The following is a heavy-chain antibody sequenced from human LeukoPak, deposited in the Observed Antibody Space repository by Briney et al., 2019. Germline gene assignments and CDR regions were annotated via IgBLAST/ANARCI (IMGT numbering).Heavy chain of an antibody. CDR2: IYTSGST. D-gene: IGHD3-3*01. Sequence: SETLSLTCTVSGGSISSYYWSWIRQPAGKGLEWIGRIYTSGSTNCNPSLKSRVTMSVDTSKNQFSLKLSSVTAADTAVYYCAREYYDFWGGYFYYYYYMDVWGKGTTVTVS. V-gene: IGHV4-4*07. J-gene: IGHJ6*03. CDR1: GGSISSYY. CDR3: AREYYDFWGGYFYYYYYMDV.